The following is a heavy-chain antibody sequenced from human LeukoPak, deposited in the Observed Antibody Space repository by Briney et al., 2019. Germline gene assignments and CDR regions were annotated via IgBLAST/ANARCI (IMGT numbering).Heavy chain of an antibody. CDR3: AREGEEWRQNNWFDP. CDR2: IYYSGST. J-gene: IGHJ5*02. Sequence: PSETLSLTCTVSGGSISSYYWSWIRQPPGKGLEWIGYIYYSGSTNYNPSLKSRVTISVDTSKNQFSLKLSSVTAADTAAYYCAREGEEWRQNNWFDPWGQGTLVTVSS. D-gene: IGHD3-3*01. CDR1: GGSISSYY. V-gene: IGHV4-59*01.